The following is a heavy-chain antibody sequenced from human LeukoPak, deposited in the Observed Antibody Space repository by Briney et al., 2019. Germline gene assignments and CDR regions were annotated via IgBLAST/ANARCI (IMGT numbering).Heavy chain of an antibody. CDR1: GGSISSSNW. D-gene: IGHD5-12*01. Sequence: PSGTLSLTCAVSGGSISSSNWWRWVRQPPGKGLEWIGEVYHSGTSNYNPSLKSRVTISVDKSRNQISLNLISVTAADTAVYYCARGAATIDYWGQGILVTVSS. CDR3: ARGAATIDY. J-gene: IGHJ4*02. CDR2: VYHSGTS. V-gene: IGHV4-4*02.